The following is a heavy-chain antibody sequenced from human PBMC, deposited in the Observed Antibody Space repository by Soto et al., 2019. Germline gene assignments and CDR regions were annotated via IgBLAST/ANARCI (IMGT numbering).Heavy chain of an antibody. J-gene: IGHJ4*02. CDR3: AREIKVAGDY. CDR2: ISSSSSYI. V-gene: IGHV3-21*01. D-gene: IGHD6-19*01. Sequence: EVQLVESGGGLVKPGGSLRLSCAASGFTFGSYSMNWVRQAPGKGLEWVSSISSSSSYIYYADSVKGRFTISRDNAKNSLYLQMNSLRAEDTAVYYCAREIKVAGDYWGQGTLVTVSS. CDR1: GFTFGSYS.